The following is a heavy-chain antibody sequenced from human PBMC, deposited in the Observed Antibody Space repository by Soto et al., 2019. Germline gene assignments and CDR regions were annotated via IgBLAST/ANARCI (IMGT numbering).Heavy chain of an antibody. Sequence: GGFLRLSCAASGFTFSDYYMSWIRQAPGKGLEWVSYISSSGSTIYYADSVKGRFTISRDNAKNSLYLQMNSLRAEDTAVYYCASTFYDSSGYYSPPYYYGMDVWGQGTTVTVSS. J-gene: IGHJ6*02. CDR1: GFTFSDYY. CDR3: ASTFYDSSGYYSPPYYYGMDV. D-gene: IGHD3-22*01. V-gene: IGHV3-11*01. CDR2: ISSSGSTI.